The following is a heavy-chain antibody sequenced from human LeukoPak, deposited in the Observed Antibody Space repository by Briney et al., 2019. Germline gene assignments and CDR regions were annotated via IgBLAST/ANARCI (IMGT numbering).Heavy chain of an antibody. J-gene: IGHJ4*02. CDR1: GFTFSSYA. V-gene: IGHV3-30-3*01. CDR3: ARAEWELLPFDY. Sequence: PGGSLRLSCAASGFTFSSYAMHWVRQAPGKGLEWVAVISYDGSNKYYADSVKGRFTISRDNSENTLYLQMNSLRAEDTAVYYCARAEWELLPFDYWGQGTLVTVSS. D-gene: IGHD1-26*01. CDR2: ISYDGSNK.